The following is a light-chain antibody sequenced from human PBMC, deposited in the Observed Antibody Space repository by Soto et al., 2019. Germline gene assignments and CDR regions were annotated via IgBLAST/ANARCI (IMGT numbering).Light chain of an antibody. Sequence: AIQLTQSPSSLSASVGDRVTITCRASQGISGALAWYQQKPGRAPTLLIYDASSLESGVPSRFSGSGSGTDFTLAISSLQPEDSATYYCLQDINYPWTFGQGTKVDIK. J-gene: IGKJ1*01. CDR2: DAS. V-gene: IGKV1D-13*01. CDR1: QGISGA. CDR3: LQDINYPWT.